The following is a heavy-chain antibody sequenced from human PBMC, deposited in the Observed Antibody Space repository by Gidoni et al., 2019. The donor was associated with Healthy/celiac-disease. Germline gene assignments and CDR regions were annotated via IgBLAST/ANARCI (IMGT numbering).Heavy chain of an antibody. Sequence: QVQLVESGGGVVQPGRSLRLSCAASGFTFSRYGMHWVRQAPGKGLEWVAVISYDGSNKYYADSVKGRFTISRDNSKNTLYLQMNSLRAEDTAVYYCAKDGEGLRYFGWYFDYWGQGTLVTVSS. J-gene: IGHJ4*02. D-gene: IGHD3-9*01. CDR2: ISYDGSNK. V-gene: IGHV3-30*18. CDR3: AKDGEGLRYFGWYFDY. CDR1: GFTFSRYG.